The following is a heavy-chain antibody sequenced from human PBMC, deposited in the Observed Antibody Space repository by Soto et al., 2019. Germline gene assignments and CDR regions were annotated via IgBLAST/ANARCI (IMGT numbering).Heavy chain of an antibody. CDR3: PRDQVVVPRTHHSYFFGMDV. V-gene: IGHV3-21*01. CDR2: ISSSSSYI. Sequence: GGSLRLSCAASGFTFSSYSMNWVRQAPGKGLEWVSSISSSSSYIYYADSVKGRFTISRDNAKNSLYLQMNSLRAEDTAVYYCPRDQVVVPRTHHSYFFGMDVWGQGTPVTVSS. D-gene: IGHD2-2*01. CDR1: GFTFSSYS. J-gene: IGHJ6*02.